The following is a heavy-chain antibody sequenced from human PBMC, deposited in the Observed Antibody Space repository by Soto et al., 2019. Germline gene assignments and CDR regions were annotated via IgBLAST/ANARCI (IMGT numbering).Heavy chain of an antibody. V-gene: IGHV3-30-3*01. CDR2: ISYDGSNK. Sequence: PGGSLRLSCAASGFTFSSYARHWVRQAPGKGLEWVAVISYDGSNKYYADSVKGRFTISRDNSKNTLYLQMNSLRAEDTAVYYCARDLIRGTLDYWGQGTLVTVSS. CDR3: ARDLIRGTLDY. J-gene: IGHJ4*02. D-gene: IGHD3-9*01. CDR1: GFTFSSYA.